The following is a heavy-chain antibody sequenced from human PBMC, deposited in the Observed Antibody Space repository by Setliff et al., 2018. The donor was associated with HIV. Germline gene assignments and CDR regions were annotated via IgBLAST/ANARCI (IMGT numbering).Heavy chain of an antibody. CDR3: ARGIYGGNSRPFDY. J-gene: IGHJ4*02. Sequence: SETLSLTCTVSGGSISSGSYYWSWIRQPPGKGLEWIGYIYYNGNTNYNPSLKSRVTISVDTSKNQLSLKLSSVTATDTAVYYCARGIYGGNSRPFDYWGQGTLVTVSS. V-gene: IGHV4-61*01. CDR2: IYYNGNT. D-gene: IGHD4-17*01. CDR1: GGSISSGSYY.